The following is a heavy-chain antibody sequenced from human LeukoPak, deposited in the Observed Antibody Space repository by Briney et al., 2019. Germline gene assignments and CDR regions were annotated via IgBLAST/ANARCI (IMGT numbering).Heavy chain of an antibody. Sequence: KPSETLSLTCTVSGGSISSSSHYWGWIRQPPGKGLEWIGNIYYSGSTYYNPSLKSRVTISVDKSKNQFSLKLSSVTAADTAVYYCARGRMTTVTTFGWFDPWGQGTLVTVSS. CDR3: ARGRMTTVTTFGWFDP. CDR2: IYYSGST. D-gene: IGHD4-17*01. J-gene: IGHJ5*02. CDR1: GGSISSSSHY. V-gene: IGHV4-39*07.